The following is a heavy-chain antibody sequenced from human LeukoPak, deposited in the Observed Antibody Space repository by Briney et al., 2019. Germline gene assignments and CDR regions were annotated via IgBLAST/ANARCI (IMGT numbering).Heavy chain of an antibody. CDR2: INHSGST. D-gene: IGHD3-10*01. V-gene: IGHV4-34*01. Sequence: SETLSLTCAVYGGSFSAYYWNWIRQPPGKGLEWIGEINHSGSTNYNPSLKSRVTISVDTSKNQFSLKLSSVTAADTAVYYCAREPYYYGSGSYYNSPLVYFDYWGQGTLVTVSS. CDR3: AREPYYYGSGSYYNSPLVYFDY. J-gene: IGHJ4*02. CDR1: GGSFSAYY.